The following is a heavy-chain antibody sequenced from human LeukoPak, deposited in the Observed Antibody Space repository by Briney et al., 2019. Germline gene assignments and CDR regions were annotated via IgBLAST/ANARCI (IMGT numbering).Heavy chain of an antibody. V-gene: IGHV4-4*02. CDR3: ARVRRRSSSSANYYYYMDV. J-gene: IGHJ6*03. CDR2: IYHSGNT. CDR1: GGSISRTNW. D-gene: IGHD6-6*01. Sequence: SETLSLTCAVSGGSISRTNWWSWVRQPPGTGLEWIGEIYHSGNTNYNPSLKSQVTISVDKSKNQFSLKLSSVTAADTAVYYGARVRRRSSSSANYYYYMDVWGKGTTVTVSS.